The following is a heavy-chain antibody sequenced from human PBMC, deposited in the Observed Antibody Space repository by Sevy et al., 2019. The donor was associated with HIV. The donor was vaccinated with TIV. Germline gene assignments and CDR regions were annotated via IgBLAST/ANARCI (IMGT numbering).Heavy chain of an antibody. J-gene: IGHJ4*02. CDR1: GGSISSGGYY. D-gene: IGHD2-2*01. CDR2: IYYSGSI. CDR3: ARGGYCSSTSCRGQLDY. V-gene: IGHV4-31*03. Sequence: SETLSLTCTVSGGSISSGGYYWSWIRQHPGKGLEWIGYIYYSGSIYYNPSLKSRVTISVDTSKNQFSLKLSSVTAADTAVYYCARGGYCSSTSCRGQLDYWGQGTLVTVSS.